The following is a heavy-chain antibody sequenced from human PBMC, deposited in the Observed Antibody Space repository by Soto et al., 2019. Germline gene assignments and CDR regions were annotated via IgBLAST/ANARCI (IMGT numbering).Heavy chain of an antibody. CDR3: AREAGYCSRTSCYRRAFDT. CDR1: GFTFSGHW. Sequence: EVQLVESGGDLVQPGGSLSLSCAASGFTFSGHWMHWVRQVPGKGLEWVSRINTDGGSSAYADSVKGRFTISRDNAKNTLYLQMNGLRAEDTAVYYCAREAGYCSRTSCYRRAFDTWAQGTTVTVSS. J-gene: IGHJ3*02. CDR2: INTDGGSS. V-gene: IGHV3-74*03. D-gene: IGHD2-2*01.